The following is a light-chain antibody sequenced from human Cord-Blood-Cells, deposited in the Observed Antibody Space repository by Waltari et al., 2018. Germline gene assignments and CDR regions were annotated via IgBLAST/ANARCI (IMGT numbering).Light chain of an antibody. V-gene: IGLV2-14*01. CDR1: SSDVGGYNY. CDR3: SSYTSSSTPYV. J-gene: IGLJ1*01. Sequence: QSALTQPASVSVSPGQSITISCTGTSSDVGGYNYVSWYQQHPGKAPKLLIYDVSNRPSGVSNRFSGSKSGNTASLTISELQAEDEADYYCSSYTSSSTPYVFGTETKVTVL. CDR2: DVS.